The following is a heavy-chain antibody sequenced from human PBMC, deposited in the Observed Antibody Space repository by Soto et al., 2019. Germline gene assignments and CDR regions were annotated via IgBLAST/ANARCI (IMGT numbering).Heavy chain of an antibody. J-gene: IGHJ4*02. CDR2: IYSGGST. Sequence: GGSLRLSCAASGFTVSSNYMSWVRQAPGKGLEWVSVIYSGGSTYYADSVKGRFTISRHNSKNTLYLQMNSLRAEDTAVYYCASGYSSGWRTNDYWGQGTLVTVSS. CDR1: GFTVSSNY. CDR3: ASGYSSGWRTNDY. D-gene: IGHD6-19*01. V-gene: IGHV3-53*04.